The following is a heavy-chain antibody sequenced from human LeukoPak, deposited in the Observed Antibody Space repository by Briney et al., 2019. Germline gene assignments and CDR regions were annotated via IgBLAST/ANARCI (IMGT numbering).Heavy chain of an antibody. CDR1: GGTFSSYA. J-gene: IGHJ6*02. CDR2: INPNSGGT. D-gene: IGHD3-3*01. V-gene: IGHV1-2*06. CDR3: AREEILEWLLWGYYYGMDV. Sequence: ASVKVSCKASGGTFSSYAISWVRQAPGQGLEWMGRINPNSGGTNYAQKFQGRVTMTRDTSISTAYMELSRLRSDDTAVYYCAREEILEWLLWGYYYGMDVWGQGTTVTVSS.